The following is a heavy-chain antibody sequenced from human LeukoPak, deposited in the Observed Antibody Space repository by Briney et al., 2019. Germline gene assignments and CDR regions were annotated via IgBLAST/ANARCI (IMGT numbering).Heavy chain of an antibody. CDR1: GGTFSSYT. D-gene: IGHD1-7*01. Sequence: SVKVSCKASGGTFSSYTISWVRQAPGQGLEWMGRIIPILGIANYAQKFQGRVTITADKSTSTAYMELSSLRSEDTAVYYCARGPSGGGNSNNYFDYWGQGTLVTVSS. CDR2: IIPILGIA. CDR3: ARGPSGGGNSNNYFDY. V-gene: IGHV1-69*02. J-gene: IGHJ4*02.